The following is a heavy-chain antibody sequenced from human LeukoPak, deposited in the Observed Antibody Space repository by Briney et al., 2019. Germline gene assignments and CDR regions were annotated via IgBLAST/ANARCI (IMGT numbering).Heavy chain of an antibody. CDR2: IKGDGSST. CDR1: GFTFSTYW. Sequence: PGGSLRLSCAASGFTFSTYWMHWVRQAPGKGLVWVARIKGDGSSTIYADSVKGRFTISRDNSKNTLYLQTSSLRAEDTAVYYCARASTTVPNLLEYWGRGTLVTVSS. V-gene: IGHV3-74*01. CDR3: ARASTTVPNLLEY. D-gene: IGHD4-17*01. J-gene: IGHJ4*02.